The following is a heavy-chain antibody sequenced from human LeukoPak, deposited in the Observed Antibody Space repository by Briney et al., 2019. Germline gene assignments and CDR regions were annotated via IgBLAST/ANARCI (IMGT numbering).Heavy chain of an antibody. CDR1: GYTFTGYY. J-gene: IGHJ4*02. CDR2: INPNSGGT. CDR3: AGVWDYYDSSGNFDY. V-gene: IGHV1-2*02. Sequence: GASVKVSCKASGYTFTGYYMHWVRQAPGQGLEWMGWINPNSGGTNYAQKFQGRVTMTRDTSISTAYMELSRLRSDDTAVYYCAGVWDYYDSSGNFDYWGQGTLVTVSS. D-gene: IGHD3-22*01.